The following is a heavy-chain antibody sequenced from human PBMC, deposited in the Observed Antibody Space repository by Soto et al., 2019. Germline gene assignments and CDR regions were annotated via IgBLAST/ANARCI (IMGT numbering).Heavy chain of an antibody. Sequence: QVQLVQSGAEVKKPGSSVKVSCKASGGTFSRYAISWVRQAPGQGLEGMGGIIPIFGTANYAQKFQGRVTITADESTSTAYMELSSLRFEDTAVYYCARAIVGPTTTGWLDPWGQGTLVTVSS. CDR3: ARAIVGPTTTGWLDP. D-gene: IGHD1-26*01. CDR2: IIPIFGTA. J-gene: IGHJ5*02. V-gene: IGHV1-69*01. CDR1: GGTFSRYA.